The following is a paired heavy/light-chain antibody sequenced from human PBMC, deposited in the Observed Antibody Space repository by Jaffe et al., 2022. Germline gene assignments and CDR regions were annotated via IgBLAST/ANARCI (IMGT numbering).Light chain of an antibody. J-gene: IGKJ5*01. Sequence: DIVMTQTPLSLSVTPGQPASISCKSSQSLLHSDGKTYLCWYVQKPGQSPQLLIYEVSSRFSGVPDRFSGSGSGTDFTLKISRVEAEDVGVYYCMQGVNLPLITFGQGTRLDIK. CDR2: EVS. CDR1: QSLLHSDGKTY. CDR3: MQGVNLPLIT. V-gene: IGKV2-29*02.
Heavy chain of an antibody. CDR3: AKVQVGSGGRYFDY. CDR1: GFTFSNYG. V-gene: IGHV3-30*02. CDR2: IRNDGTTK. Sequence: QLHLVDSGGGVVQPGGSLRLSCAASGFTFSNYGMHWVRQAPGKGLEWVAYIRNDGTTKYYADSVKDRFTISRDNSKNTVYLQMNSLKADDTAVYYCAKVQVGSGGRYFDYWGQGTLVTVSS. J-gene: IGHJ4*02. D-gene: IGHD2-8*02.